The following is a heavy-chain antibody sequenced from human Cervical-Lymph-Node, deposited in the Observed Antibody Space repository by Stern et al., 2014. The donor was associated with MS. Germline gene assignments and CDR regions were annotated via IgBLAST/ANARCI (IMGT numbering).Heavy chain of an antibody. CDR3: ARPHSPGWSYYFDF. J-gene: IGHJ4*02. D-gene: IGHD6-19*01. Sequence: EVQLEESGAEVRKPGQSLTISCNISGYTFTDYWIAWVRQMPGKGLEWMGALFPGASDTRYSPSFQGHVTISVDTSINTAYLQWSDLRASDTAMYYCARPHSPGWSYYFDFWGQGTLVAVSS. CDR2: LFPGASDT. CDR1: GYTFTDYW. V-gene: IGHV5-51*01.